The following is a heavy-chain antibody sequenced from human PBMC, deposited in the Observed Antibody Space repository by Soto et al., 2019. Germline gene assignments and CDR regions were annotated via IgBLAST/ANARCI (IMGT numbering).Heavy chain of an antibody. D-gene: IGHD1-20*01. J-gene: IGHJ4*02. CDR3: ARGDDNSPKCYDY. Sequence: GGSLRLSCAASGFTFNSYWMHWVRQAPGKGLVWVSRINGDGSSTSYADSVKGRFTISRDNAKNTLYLQMNSLRAEDTAVYYCARGDDNSPKCYDYWGQGTLVTVSS. CDR2: INGDGSST. CDR1: GFTFNSYW. V-gene: IGHV3-74*01.